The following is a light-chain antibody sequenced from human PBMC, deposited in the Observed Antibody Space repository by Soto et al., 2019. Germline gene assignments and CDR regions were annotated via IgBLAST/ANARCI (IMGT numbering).Light chain of an antibody. CDR1: QSISSW. Sequence: DIQMTQSPSTLSASVGDRVTLTCRASQSISSWLAWYQQKPGRAPKLLIYKASSLESGVPSRFSGGGSGTEFTLTISSLQPDDFATFYCQQYNSYPYTFGQGTKLEMK. CDR2: KAS. CDR3: QQYNSYPYT. V-gene: IGKV1-5*03. J-gene: IGKJ2*01.